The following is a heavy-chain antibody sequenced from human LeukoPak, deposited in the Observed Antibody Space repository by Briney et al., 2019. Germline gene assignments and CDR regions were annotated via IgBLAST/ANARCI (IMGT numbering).Heavy chain of an antibody. D-gene: IGHD4-17*01. Sequence: SETLSLTCTVSGGSISSYYWSWIRQPAGKGLEWIGRIYTSGSTNYNPSLKSRVTMSVDASKDQFSLKLSSVTAADTAVYYCARTTRGYGDYADYYYYMDVWGKGTTVTVSS. CDR3: ARTTRGYGDYADYYYYMDV. V-gene: IGHV4-4*07. J-gene: IGHJ6*03. CDR2: IYTSGST. CDR1: GGSISSYY.